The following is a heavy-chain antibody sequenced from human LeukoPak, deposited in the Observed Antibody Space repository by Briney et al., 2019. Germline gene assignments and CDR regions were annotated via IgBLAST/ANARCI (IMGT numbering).Heavy chain of an antibody. Sequence: SVKVSCKASGGTFSSYAISWVRQAPGQGLEWMGRIIPIFGTANYAQKFQGRVTITTDESTSTAYMELSSLRSEDTAVYYCASTIPGLGAFDIWGQGTMVTVSS. V-gene: IGHV1-69*05. J-gene: IGHJ3*02. CDR3: ASTIPGLGAFDI. CDR1: GGTFSSYA. CDR2: IIPIFGTA. D-gene: IGHD3-10*01.